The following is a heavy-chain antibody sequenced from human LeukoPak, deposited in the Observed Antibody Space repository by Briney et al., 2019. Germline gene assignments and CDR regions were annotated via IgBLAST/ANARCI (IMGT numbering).Heavy chain of an antibody. CDR3: AREAGSADH. J-gene: IGHJ4*02. CDR2: ISASSGTI. D-gene: IGHD6-25*01. CDR1: GFAFSSYD. Sequence: GGSLRLSCSASGFAFSSYDMNWVRQAPGKGLEWVSYISASSGTIFYADSVKGRFTVSRDNAKNSLYLQMNSLRAEDTGVYYCAREAGSADHWGQGTLVTVSS. V-gene: IGHV3-48*01.